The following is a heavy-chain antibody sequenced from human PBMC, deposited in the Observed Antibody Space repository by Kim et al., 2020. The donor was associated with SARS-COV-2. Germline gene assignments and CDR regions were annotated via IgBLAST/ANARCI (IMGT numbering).Heavy chain of an antibody. CDR1: GGSISSSSYY. D-gene: IGHD3-10*01. CDR2: IYYSGST. CDR3: ARLMGGSVYQGVGLDY. Sequence: SETLSLTCTVSGGSISSSSYYWGWIRQPPGKGLEWIGSIYYSGSTYYNPSLKSRVTISVDTSKNQFSLKLSSVTAADTAVYYCARLMGGSVYQGVGLDYWGQGTLVTVSS. V-gene: IGHV4-39*01. J-gene: IGHJ4*02.